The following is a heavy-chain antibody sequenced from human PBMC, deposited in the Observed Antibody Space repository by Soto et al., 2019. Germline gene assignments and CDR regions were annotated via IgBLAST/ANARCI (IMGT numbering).Heavy chain of an antibody. V-gene: IGHV4-59*01. CDR3: GRAIPKGRWFDP. Sequence: SETLSLTCTVSGGSISSYYWSWIRQPPGKGLEXXXXXXXXXXXXYNPARKSRITISVDTSKNQFSLKLSSVNAAETAGYYCGRAIPKGRWFDPWGQGTLVTVSS. CDR2: XXXXXXX. J-gene: IGHJ5*02. CDR1: GGSISSYY. D-gene: IGHD2-2*01.